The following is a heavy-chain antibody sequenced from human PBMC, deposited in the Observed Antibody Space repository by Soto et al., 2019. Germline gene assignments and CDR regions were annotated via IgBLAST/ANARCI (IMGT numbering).Heavy chain of an antibody. J-gene: IGHJ4*02. Sequence: QVQLVESGGGVVQPGRSLRLSCAASGFTFSSYAMHCVRQAPGKGLEWVAVISYDGSNKYYADSVKGRFTISRDNSKNTLYLQMNSLRAEDTAVYYCARVKSSSWLDPFDYWGQGTLVTVSS. D-gene: IGHD6-13*01. CDR2: ISYDGSNK. V-gene: IGHV3-30-3*01. CDR1: GFTFSSYA. CDR3: ARVKSSSWLDPFDY.